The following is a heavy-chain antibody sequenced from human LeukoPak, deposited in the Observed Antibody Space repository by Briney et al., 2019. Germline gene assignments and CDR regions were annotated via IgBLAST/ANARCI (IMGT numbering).Heavy chain of an antibody. CDR2: ISYDGSNK. Sequence: GGSLRLSCAASGFTFSTYAMHWVRQAPGKGLEWVTVISYDGSNKYYGDSVKGRFTISRDNSKNTLYLKMNSLRAEDTAVYYCAKEGSNGDFDYWGQGTLVTVSS. D-gene: IGHD1-26*01. CDR3: AKEGSNGDFDY. J-gene: IGHJ4*02. CDR1: GFTFSTYA. V-gene: IGHV3-30*04.